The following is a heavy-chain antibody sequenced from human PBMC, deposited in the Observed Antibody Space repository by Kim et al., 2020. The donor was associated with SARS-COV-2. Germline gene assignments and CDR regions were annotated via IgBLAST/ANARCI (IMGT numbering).Heavy chain of an antibody. Sequence: RFTISRVNSKNTLYLQMNSLRAEDTAVYYCARDYAEMATIKAGYYYGMDVWGQGTTVTVSS. CDR3: ARDYAEMATIKAGYYYGMDV. J-gene: IGHJ6*02. D-gene: IGHD5-12*01. V-gene: IGHV3-30*07.